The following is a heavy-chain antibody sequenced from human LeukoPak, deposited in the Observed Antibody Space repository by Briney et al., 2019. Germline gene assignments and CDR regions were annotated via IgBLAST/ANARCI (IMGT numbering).Heavy chain of an antibody. Sequence: ASVKVSCKASGYTFTSYYMHWVRQAPGQGREWMGIINPSGGSTSYAQKFQGRVTMTRDMSTCTVYMELSSLRSEDTAVYYCASSSLDTAIDAFDIWGQGTMVTVSS. J-gene: IGHJ3*02. CDR2: INPSGGST. CDR3: ASSSLDTAIDAFDI. CDR1: GYTFTSYY. D-gene: IGHD5-18*01. V-gene: IGHV1-46*01.